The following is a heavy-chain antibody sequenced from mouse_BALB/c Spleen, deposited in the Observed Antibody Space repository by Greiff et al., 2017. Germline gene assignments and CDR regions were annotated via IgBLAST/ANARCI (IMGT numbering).Heavy chain of an antibody. CDR3: VRDPSTGTRDVGYFDY. CDR1: GFSLTSYD. CDR2: IWTGGGT. Sequence: QVQLKQSGPGLVAPSQSLSITCTVSGFSLTSYDISWIRQPPGKGLEWLGVIWTGGGTNYNSAFMSRLSISKDNSKSQVFLKMNSLQTDDTAIYYCVRDPSTGTRDVGYFDYWGQGTTLTVSS. D-gene: IGHD4-1*02. V-gene: IGHV2-9-2*01. J-gene: IGHJ2*01.